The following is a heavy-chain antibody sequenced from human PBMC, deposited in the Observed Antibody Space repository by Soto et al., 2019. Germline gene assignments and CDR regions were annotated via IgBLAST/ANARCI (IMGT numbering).Heavy chain of an antibody. D-gene: IGHD5-12*01. CDR3: PRHTVARGGLFEY. J-gene: IGHJ4*02. Sequence: PSETLSLTCGVSGYAITRGFYWDWLRLSPGKGLEWIGCVYHSGSTYYNPSLKSRVAISVDTSKNQFSLRMTSVTATDTAMYYCPRHTVARGGLFEYWGQRIQVTVSS. CDR1: GYAITRGFY. CDR2: VYHSGST. V-gene: IGHV4-38-2*01.